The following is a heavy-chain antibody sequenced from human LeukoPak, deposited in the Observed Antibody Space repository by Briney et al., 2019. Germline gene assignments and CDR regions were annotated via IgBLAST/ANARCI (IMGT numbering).Heavy chain of an antibody. CDR1: GYTFPAYF. Sequence: ASVKVSCTAAGYTFPAYFIHWVRQAPGQGLEWMGRINPNGGDTNYAQKFQGRVTMAGDTSISTAYMELSSLISDDTAVYYCARVGFTTSWSNFDYWGQGTLVTVSS. CDR3: ARVGFTTSWSNFDY. D-gene: IGHD2-2*01. V-gene: IGHV1-2*06. CDR2: INPNGGDT. J-gene: IGHJ4*02.